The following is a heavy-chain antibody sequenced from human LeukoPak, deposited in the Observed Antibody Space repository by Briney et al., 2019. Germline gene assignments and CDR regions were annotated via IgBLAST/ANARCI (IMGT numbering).Heavy chain of an antibody. J-gene: IGHJ4*02. D-gene: IGHD1-26*01. CDR1: GGSISSSSYY. CDR2: IYYSGST. V-gene: IGHV4-39*01. CDR3: ARLQWELLFDY. Sequence: PSETLSLTCTVSGGSISSSSYYWGWIRQPSGKGLEWIGSIYYSGSTYYNPSLKSRVTISVDTSKNQFSLKLSSVTAADTAVYYCARLQWELLFDYWGQGTLVTVSS.